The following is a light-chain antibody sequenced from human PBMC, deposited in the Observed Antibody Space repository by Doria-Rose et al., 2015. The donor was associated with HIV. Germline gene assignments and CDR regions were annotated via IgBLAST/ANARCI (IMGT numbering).Light chain of an antibody. CDR2: CAS. CDR3: QQYYDTPS. J-gene: IGKJ3*01. CDR1: QSLLYTSKNY. Sequence: DIRLTQSPESLGMSLGERATLNCKSNQSLLYTSKNYLAWYQQKPGQPPKLLIYCASTRQSGVTARFSGSGSGTDFTLTISSLEADDVAVYYCQQYYDTPSFGPGTTVDIK. V-gene: IGKV4-1*01.